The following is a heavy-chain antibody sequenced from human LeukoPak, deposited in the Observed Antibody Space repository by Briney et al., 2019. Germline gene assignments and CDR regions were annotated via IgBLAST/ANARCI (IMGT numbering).Heavy chain of an antibody. D-gene: IGHD1-20*01. CDR1: GGSISSYY. Sequence: RASETLSLTCTVSGGSISSYYWSWIRQPPGKGLEWIGYIYYSGSTNYNPSLKSRVTISVATSKNQFSLKLSSVTAADTAVYYCARHRAPYIWNDDDPIGIWGQGTLVTVSS. CDR2: IYYSGST. CDR3: ARHRAPYIWNDDDPIGI. V-gene: IGHV4-59*08. J-gene: IGHJ4*02.